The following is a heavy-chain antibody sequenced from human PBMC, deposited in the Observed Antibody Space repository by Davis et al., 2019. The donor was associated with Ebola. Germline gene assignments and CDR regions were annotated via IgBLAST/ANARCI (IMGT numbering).Heavy chain of an antibody. V-gene: IGHV4-39*01. Sequence: SETLSLTCTVSGGSISGSTTSDYYWGWIRQPPGKGLEWIGRIYYTGSTDYSPSLKSRVTISVDTSKNQFSLRLSSVTAADTAVYYCASPDYWGQGTLVTVSS. CDR2: IYYTGST. CDR3: ASPDY. CDR1: GGSISGSTTSDYY. J-gene: IGHJ4*02.